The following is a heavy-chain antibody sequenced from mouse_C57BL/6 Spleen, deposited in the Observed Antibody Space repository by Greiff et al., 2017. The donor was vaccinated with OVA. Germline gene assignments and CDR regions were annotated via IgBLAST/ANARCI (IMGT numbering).Heavy chain of an antibody. CDR3: AGGEYGNYMFAY. Sequence: EVQLQESGPGLVKPSQSLSLTCSVTGYSITSGYYWNWIRQFPGNKLEWMGYISYDGSNNYNPSLKNRISITRDTSKNQFFLKLNSVTTEDTATYYCAGGEYGNYMFAYWGQGTLVTVSA. CDR2: ISYDGSN. J-gene: IGHJ3*01. CDR1: GYSITSGYY. D-gene: IGHD2-1*01. V-gene: IGHV3-6*01.